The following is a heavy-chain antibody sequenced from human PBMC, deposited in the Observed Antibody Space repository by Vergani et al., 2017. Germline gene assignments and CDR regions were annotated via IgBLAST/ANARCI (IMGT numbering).Heavy chain of an antibody. CDR3: ARGEFGGYYYYYMDV. Sequence: QVQLQESGPGLVKPSETLSLTCTVSNDSVSNTFYYWGWIRQTPGKGLEWIGSIYYSGSTNYNPSLKSRVTISVDTSKNQFSLKLSSVTAADTAVYYCARGEFGGYYYYYMDVWGKGTTVTVSS. V-gene: IGHV4-39*07. D-gene: IGHD3-10*01. CDR1: NDSVSNTFYY. CDR2: IYYSGST. J-gene: IGHJ6*03.